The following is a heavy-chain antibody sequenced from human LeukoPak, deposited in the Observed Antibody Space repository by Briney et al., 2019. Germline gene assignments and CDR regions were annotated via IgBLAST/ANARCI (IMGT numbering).Heavy chain of an antibody. Sequence: SVTVSCKASGYTFTGYFMHWVRQAPGRGLEWMGWINPKSGGTSNAQKFQGRVTMTRDTSISTAYLELSSLTSDDTAVYYCARVGGSWYLRLGRWGQGRLVSVSS. J-gene: IGHJ4*01. V-gene: IGHV1-2*02. CDR1: GYTFTGYF. D-gene: IGHD6-13*01. CDR3: ARVGGSWYLRLGR. CDR2: INPKSGGT.